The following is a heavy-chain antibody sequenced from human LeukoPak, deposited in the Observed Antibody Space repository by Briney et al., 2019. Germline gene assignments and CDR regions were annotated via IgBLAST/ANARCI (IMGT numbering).Heavy chain of an antibody. V-gene: IGHV3-66*01. J-gene: IGHJ4*02. CDR1: GFSVSSNY. Sequence: GGSLRLSCVASGFSVSSNYMSWVRQAQGKGLEWVSVIYSDGRTNYADSVKGRFTISRDNSKNTLYLQMNSLRAEDTTVYYCATPSGSSSLGGGFDYWGQGTLVTVSS. CDR3: ATPSGSSSLGGGFDY. CDR2: IYSDGRT. D-gene: IGHD6-13*01.